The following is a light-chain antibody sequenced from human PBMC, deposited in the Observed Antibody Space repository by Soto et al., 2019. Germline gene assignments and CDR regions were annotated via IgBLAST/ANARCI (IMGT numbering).Light chain of an antibody. CDR1: QSVTSNY. J-gene: IGKJ2*01. Sequence: EIVLTQSPDTLALSPGERATLSCRASQSVTSNYLAWYQQKPGQAPRLLIFGISSRATGIPDRFCGSGSGTDFTLTIARLEPEDFAVYSCQQYGSSYAFGQGTKLEIK. CDR3: QQYGSSYA. V-gene: IGKV3-20*01. CDR2: GIS.